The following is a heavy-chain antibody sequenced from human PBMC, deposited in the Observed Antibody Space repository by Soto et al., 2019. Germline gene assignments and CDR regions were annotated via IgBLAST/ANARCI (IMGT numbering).Heavy chain of an antibody. CDR3: ARGGEFGYDYIWGSYRKTYNWFDP. CDR2: MNPNSGNT. CDR1: GYTFPSYD. J-gene: IGHJ5*02. Sequence: QVQLVQSGAEVKKPGASVKVSCKASGYTFPSYDINWVRQATGQGLEWMGWMNPNSGNTGYAQKFQGRVTMTRTTSISTGDMELSSLRSEDTAVYYCARGGEFGYDYIWGSYRKTYNWFDPWGQGTLVTVSS. D-gene: IGHD3-16*02. V-gene: IGHV1-8*01.